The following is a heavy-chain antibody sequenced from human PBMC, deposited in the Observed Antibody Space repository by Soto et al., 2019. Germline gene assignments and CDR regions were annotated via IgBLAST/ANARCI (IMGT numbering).Heavy chain of an antibody. CDR1: GFTFSSYW. V-gene: IGHV3-74*01. Sequence: EVQLVESGGGLVRPGGSLRLSCAASGFTFSSYWMHWVGQAPGKGLVWVSRINSDGSSTSYADSVKGRFTISRDNAKNTLYLQMNSLRAEDTAVYYCARYSSSWYYFDYWGQGTLVTVSS. CDR2: INSDGSST. CDR3: ARYSSSWYYFDY. D-gene: IGHD6-13*01. J-gene: IGHJ4*02.